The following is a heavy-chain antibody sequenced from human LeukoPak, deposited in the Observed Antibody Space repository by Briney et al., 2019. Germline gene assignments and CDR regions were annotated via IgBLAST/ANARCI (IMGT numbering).Heavy chain of an antibody. J-gene: IGHJ4*02. CDR3: AKSGQLWLSSRDY. Sequence: PGRSLRLSCAASGLTFSSYGMHWVRQAPGKGLEWVAVISYDGSNEYYADSVKGRFTISRDNSKNTLYLQMNSLRAEDTAVYYCAKSGQLWLSSRDYWGQGTLVTVSS. CDR1: GLTFSSYG. CDR2: ISYDGSNE. V-gene: IGHV3-30*18. D-gene: IGHD5-18*01.